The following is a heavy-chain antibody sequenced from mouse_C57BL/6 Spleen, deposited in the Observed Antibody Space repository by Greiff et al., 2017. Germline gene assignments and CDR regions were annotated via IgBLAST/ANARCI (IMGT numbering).Heavy chain of an antibody. Sequence: QVQLQQPGAELVKPGASVKLSCKASGYTFTSYWMHWVKQRPGQGLEWIGEIDPADSCTNYNEKFKGKATLTVDKSSSTAYMQLSSLTSEDSAVYYWARADFVWTRALFAYWGQGTLVTVSA. V-gene: IGHV1-69*02. CDR2: IDPADSCT. J-gene: IGHJ3*01. CDR3: ARADFVWTRALFAY. CDR1: GYTFTSYW. D-gene: IGHD3-3*01.